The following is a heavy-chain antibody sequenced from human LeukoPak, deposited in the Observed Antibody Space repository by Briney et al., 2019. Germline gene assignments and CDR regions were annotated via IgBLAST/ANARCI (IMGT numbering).Heavy chain of an antibody. Sequence: PGGSLRLSCAASGFTFSSYWMSWVRQAPGKGLEWVANIKQDGSEKYYVDSVKGRFTISRDNAKNSLYLQMNSLRAEDTAVYYCARDLSMVRGPGWFDPWGQGTLVTVSS. CDR3: ARDLSMVRGPGWFDP. V-gene: IGHV3-7*01. CDR1: GFTFSSYW. CDR2: IKQDGSEK. D-gene: IGHD3-10*01. J-gene: IGHJ5*02.